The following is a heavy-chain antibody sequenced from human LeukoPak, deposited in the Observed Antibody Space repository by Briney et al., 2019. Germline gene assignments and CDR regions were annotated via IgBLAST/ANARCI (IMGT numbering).Heavy chain of an antibody. CDR3: AKDWGARRYYFDY. CDR2: ISYDGSNK. Sequence: GGSLRLSCAASGFTFSSYAMHWVRQAPGKGLEWVAVISYDGSNKYYADSVKGRFTISRDNSKNTLYLQMNSLRAEDTAVYYCAKDWGARRYYFDYWGQGTLVTVSS. V-gene: IGHV3-30-3*01. J-gene: IGHJ4*02. CDR1: GFTFSSYA. D-gene: IGHD1-26*01.